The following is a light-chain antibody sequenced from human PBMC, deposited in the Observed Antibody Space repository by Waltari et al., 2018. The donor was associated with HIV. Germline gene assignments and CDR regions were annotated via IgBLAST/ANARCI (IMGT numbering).Light chain of an antibody. CDR1: QSIYTY. V-gene: IGKV1-39*01. CDR2: ASS. J-gene: IGKJ3*01. Sequence: DIEMSQSPSSLYASVADRCAITCRSSQSIYTYLNWYEQKPGKAPNLLIYASSSLQSGVPSRFSGSGSETDFTLTISSLQTEDFATYYCQQSYITPLTFGPGTKVDIK. CDR3: QQSYITPLT.